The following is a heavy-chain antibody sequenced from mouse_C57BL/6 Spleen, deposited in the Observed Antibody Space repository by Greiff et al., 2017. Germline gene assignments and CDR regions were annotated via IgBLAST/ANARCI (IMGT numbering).Heavy chain of an antibody. CDR2: IWSGGST. V-gene: IGHV2-2*01. J-gene: IGHJ1*03. D-gene: IGHD2-4*01. CDR3: ARKEGNDDYDGGYFDV. Sequence: QVQLQQSGPGLVQPSQSLSITCTASGFSLTSYGVHWVRQSPGKGLEWLGVIWSGGSTDYNAAFISRLSISKDKSKSQVSFKMNSLQADDTAIYYCARKEGNDDYDGGYFDVWGTGTTVTVSS. CDR1: GFSLTSYG.